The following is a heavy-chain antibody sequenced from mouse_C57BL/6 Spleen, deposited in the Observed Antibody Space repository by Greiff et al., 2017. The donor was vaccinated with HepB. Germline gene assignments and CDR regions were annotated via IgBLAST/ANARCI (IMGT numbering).Heavy chain of an antibody. CDR2: IHPNSGST. CDR3: ARHYSKGGYYFDY. D-gene: IGHD2-5*01. Sequence: QVQLQQPGAELVKPGASVKLSCKASGYTFTSYWMHWVKQRPGQGLEWIGMIHPNSGSTNYNEKFKSKATLTVDKSSSTAYMQLSSLTSEDSAVYYCARHYSKGGYYFDYWGQGTTLTVSS. CDR1: GYTFTSYW. J-gene: IGHJ2*01. V-gene: IGHV1-64*01.